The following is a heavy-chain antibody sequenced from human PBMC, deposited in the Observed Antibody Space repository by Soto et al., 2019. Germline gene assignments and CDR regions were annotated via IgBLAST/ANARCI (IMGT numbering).Heavy chain of an antibody. CDR2: IRSEANGGTT. CDR3: TRYYYESSGYYVY. Sequence: GGSLRLSCTGSGFTFGSYALSWVRQAPGKGLEWVGVIRSEANGGTTDYAASVKGRITISRDDSKSIAYMEINSLQTEDTAVYYCTRYYYESSGYYVYWGQGALVTVSS. J-gene: IGHJ4*02. CDR1: GFTFGSYA. V-gene: IGHV3-49*04. D-gene: IGHD3-22*01.